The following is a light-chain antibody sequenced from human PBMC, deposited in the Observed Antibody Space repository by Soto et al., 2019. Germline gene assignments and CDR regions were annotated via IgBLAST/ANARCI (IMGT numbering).Light chain of an antibody. CDR3: QQYNDWPLT. Sequence: EIVMTQSPATLSASAGERATLSCRASQSVSSNLAWYQQKPGQAPRLLIYGASTRATGIPARFSGSGSGTEFTLTISSLQSEDFAVYYCQQYNDWPLTFGGGTKVDIK. CDR1: QSVSSN. J-gene: IGKJ4*01. CDR2: GAS. V-gene: IGKV3-15*01.